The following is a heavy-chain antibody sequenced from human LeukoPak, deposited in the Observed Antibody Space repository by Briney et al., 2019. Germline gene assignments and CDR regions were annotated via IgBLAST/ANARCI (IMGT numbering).Heavy chain of an antibody. CDR3: ARTKNDYGDYYFDY. Sequence: PSQTLSLTCTVSGDSISSGSSYWSWIRQPAGTGLEYIGRIYTSGNTNYNPSLKSRVTMSVDTSKNQFSLKLSSVTAADTAMYYCARTKNDYGDYYFDYWGQGTLVTVSS. CDR1: GDSISSGSSY. CDR2: IYTSGNT. J-gene: IGHJ4*02. D-gene: IGHD4-17*01. V-gene: IGHV4-61*02.